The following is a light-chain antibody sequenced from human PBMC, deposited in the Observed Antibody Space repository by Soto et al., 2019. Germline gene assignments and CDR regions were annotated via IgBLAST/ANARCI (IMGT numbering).Light chain of an antibody. CDR1: SSDIGFYNY. CDR3: TSYTNSPSYV. CDR2: DVS. J-gene: IGLJ1*01. V-gene: IGLV2-14*01. Sequence: QSALTQPASVSGSPGQSITISCTGTSSDIGFYNYVSWYQQHPGKAPKLMIYDVSNRPSGISNRFSGSKSGNTASLTISGRQAEDEADYYCTSYTNSPSYVFGTGTKVTVL.